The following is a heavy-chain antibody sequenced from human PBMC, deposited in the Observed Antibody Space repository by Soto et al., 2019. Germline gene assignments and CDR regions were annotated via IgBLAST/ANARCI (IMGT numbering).Heavy chain of an antibody. CDR2: IIPIFGTA. J-gene: IGHJ4*02. Sequence: SVKVSCKASGGTFSSYAISWVRQAPGQGLEWMGGIIPIFGTANYAQKFQGRVTITADKSTSTAYMELSSLRSEDTAVYYCARAFSYYYDSSGYPFDYWGQGTLVTVSS. CDR1: GGTFSSYA. V-gene: IGHV1-69*06. D-gene: IGHD3-22*01. CDR3: ARAFSYYYDSSGYPFDY.